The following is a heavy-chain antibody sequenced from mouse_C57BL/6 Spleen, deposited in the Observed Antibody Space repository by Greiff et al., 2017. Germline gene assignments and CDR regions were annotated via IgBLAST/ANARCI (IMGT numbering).Heavy chain of an antibody. J-gene: IGHJ4*01. CDR3: ARMRDYYGSSYAMDY. V-gene: IGHV1-81*01. CDR1: GYTFTSYG. Sequence: QVQLQQSGAELARPGASVKLSCKASGYTFTSYGISWVKQRTGQGLEWIGEIYPRSGNTYYNEKFKGKATLTADKSSSTAYMEPRSLTSEDSAVYFCARMRDYYGSSYAMDYWGQGTSVTVSS. CDR2: IYPRSGNT. D-gene: IGHD1-1*01.